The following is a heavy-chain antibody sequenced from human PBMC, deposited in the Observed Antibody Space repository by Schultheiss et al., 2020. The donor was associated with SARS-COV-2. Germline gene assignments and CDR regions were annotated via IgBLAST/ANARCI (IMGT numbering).Heavy chain of an antibody. CDR2: ISYDGSNK. CDR1: GFTFSSYA. D-gene: IGHD5-12*01. V-gene: IGHV3-30*01. CDR3: ARDLAGGYDTFDY. Sequence: GGSLRLSCAASGFTFSSYAMHWVRQAPDKGLEWVAVISYDGSNKYYADSVKGRFTISRDNSKNTLYLQMNSLRAEDTAVYYCARDLAGGYDTFDYWGQGTLVTVSS. J-gene: IGHJ4*02.